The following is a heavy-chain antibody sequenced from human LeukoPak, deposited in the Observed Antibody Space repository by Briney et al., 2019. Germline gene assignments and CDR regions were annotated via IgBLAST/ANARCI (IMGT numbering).Heavy chain of an antibody. CDR3: ARLGDSSGYYRYYFDY. J-gene: IGHJ4*02. CDR1: GGSFSGYY. D-gene: IGHD3-22*01. Sequence: PSETLSLTCAVYGGSFSGYYWSWIRQPPGKGLEWIGYIYYSGSTNYNPSLKSRVTISVDTSKNQFSLKLSSVTAADTAVYYCARLGDSSGYYRYYFDYWGQGTLVTVSS. CDR2: IYYSGST. V-gene: IGHV4-59*08.